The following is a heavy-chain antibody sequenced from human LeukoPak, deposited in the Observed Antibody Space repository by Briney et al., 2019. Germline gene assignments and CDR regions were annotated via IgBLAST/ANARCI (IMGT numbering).Heavy chain of an antibody. J-gene: IGHJ3*02. V-gene: IGHV3-23*01. CDR1: GFTFSSYG. Sequence: PGRSLRLSCAASGFTFSSYGMHWVRQAPGKGLEWVSGISGSGDSTYYADSVNGRFTIARDNSKNTLYLQMNTLRAEDTAVYYCAKDREYSYVYDAFEMWGQGTLVTVSS. D-gene: IGHD3-16*01. CDR2: ISGSGDST. CDR3: AKDREYSYVYDAFEM.